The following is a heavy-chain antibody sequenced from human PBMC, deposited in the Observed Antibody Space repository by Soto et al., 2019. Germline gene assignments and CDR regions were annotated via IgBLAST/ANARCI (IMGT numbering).Heavy chain of an antibody. CDR1: GFTVSSNY. CDR2: IYSGGST. J-gene: IGHJ6*02. D-gene: IGHD3-16*02. Sequence: EVQLVESGGGLVQPGGSLRLSCAASGFTVSSNYMSWVRQAPGKGLEWVSVIYSGGSTYYADSVKGRFTISRDNSKNTLYLQMNSLRAEDTAVYYCARDNDYVWGSYRHYYYGMDVWGQGTTVTVSS. V-gene: IGHV3-66*01. CDR3: ARDNDYVWGSYRHYYYGMDV.